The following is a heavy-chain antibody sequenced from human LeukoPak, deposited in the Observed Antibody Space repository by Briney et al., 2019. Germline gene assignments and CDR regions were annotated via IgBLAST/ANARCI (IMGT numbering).Heavy chain of an antibody. CDR3: ARGAGPAAAYFDF. CDR2: VSGSGDAT. CDR1: GFTFRSSA. D-gene: IGHD6-13*01. J-gene: IGHJ3*01. Sequence: GGSLRLSCAASGFTFRSSAMNWVRQAPGKGLEWVSTVSGSGDATYDADSVKGRFTISRDNPKNTLYLQMDSLRAEDTAVYYCARGAGPAAAYFDFWGQGTMVTVSS. V-gene: IGHV3-23*01.